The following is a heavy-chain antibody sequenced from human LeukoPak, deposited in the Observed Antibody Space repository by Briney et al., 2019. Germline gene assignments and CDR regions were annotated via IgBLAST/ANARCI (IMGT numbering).Heavy chain of an antibody. D-gene: IGHD6-19*01. CDR2: IWYDGSNN. J-gene: IGHJ4*02. CDR1: GFTFGAYG. Sequence: GGSLRLSCAAAGFTFGAYGMHWVRQAPGKGLEWVAVIWYDGSNNYHADSLKDRFTISRDNSKNTHYLQINSLRAEDTAVYYCARQVGNAGWYFDYWGQGALVTV. CDR3: ARQVGNAGWYFDY. V-gene: IGHV3-33*01.